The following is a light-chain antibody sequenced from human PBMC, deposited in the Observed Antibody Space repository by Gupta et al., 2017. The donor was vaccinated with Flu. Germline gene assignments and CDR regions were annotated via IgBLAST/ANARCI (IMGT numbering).Light chain of an antibody. CDR3: ASYTTVSTYV. V-gene: IGLV2-14*01. CDR1: TTNLVVYNY. Sequence: QSALTLPASVSGSPGQSITISCCGDTTNLVVYNYVSWYQQHPGKGPKLIVYDVSNRPAGVASRFSGSKSGNTASLTISVREAEDEADYYCASYTTVSTYVFGAGTKVTVL. J-gene: IGLJ1*01. CDR2: DVS.